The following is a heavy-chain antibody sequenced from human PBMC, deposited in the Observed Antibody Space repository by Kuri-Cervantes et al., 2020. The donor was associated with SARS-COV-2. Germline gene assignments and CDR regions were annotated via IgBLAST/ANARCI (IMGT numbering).Heavy chain of an antibody. CDR1: GGSISSGSYY. V-gene: IGHV4-39*07. J-gene: IGHJ4*02. CDR2: INHSGST. Sequence: SETLSLTCTVSGGSISSGSYYWSWIRQPPGKGLEWIGEINHSGSTNYNPSLKSRVTISVDTSKNQFSLKLSSVTAADTAVYYCARMYGSIAARPFDYWGQGTLVTVSS. D-gene: IGHD6-6*01. CDR3: ARMYGSIAARPFDY.